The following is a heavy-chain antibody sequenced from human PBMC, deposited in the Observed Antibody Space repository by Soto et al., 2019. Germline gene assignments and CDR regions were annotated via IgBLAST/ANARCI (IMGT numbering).Heavy chain of an antibody. CDR3: TRGRSMIANDDFEY. Sequence: PGGFLRLSCAASGFAVSSYSMHWVRQAPGKGLEWVAAMSFDGNSKYFADSVKGRFKISRDTSKNTWSLEMESLGVGDSALYHCTRGRSMIANDDFEYWGQGTQVTVSS. V-gene: IGHV3-30-3*01. J-gene: IGHJ4*02. D-gene: IGHD2-21*01. CDR1: GFAVSSYS. CDR2: MSFDGNSK.